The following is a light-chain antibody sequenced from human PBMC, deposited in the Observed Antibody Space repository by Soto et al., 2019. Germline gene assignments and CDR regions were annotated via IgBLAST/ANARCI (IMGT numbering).Light chain of an antibody. CDR2: WAS. CDR1: QSVLYTPNSKNY. J-gene: IGKJ1*01. Sequence: DIVWTQSPDSLAVSLGERATINCKSSQSVLYTPNSKNYLAWFQQKPGQPPKLLIYWASTRESGVPDRFSGSGSGTDFTLTINSLQAEDVAVYYCHQYATPPWSFGQGTKVEIK. CDR3: HQYATPPWS. V-gene: IGKV4-1*01.